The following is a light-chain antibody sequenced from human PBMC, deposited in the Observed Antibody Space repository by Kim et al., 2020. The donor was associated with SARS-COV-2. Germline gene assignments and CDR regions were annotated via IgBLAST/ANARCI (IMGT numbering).Light chain of an antibody. Sequence: PGERVTRSCRASQSVSSSYLTWYQQKPGQAPRLLIYGASTRATSIPARFSGSGSGTDFTLTISSLQPEDFAVYYCQQDYNLPKLTFGGGTKVEIK. CDR1: QSVSSSY. V-gene: IGKV3D-7*01. CDR3: QQDYNLPKLT. J-gene: IGKJ4*01. CDR2: GAS.